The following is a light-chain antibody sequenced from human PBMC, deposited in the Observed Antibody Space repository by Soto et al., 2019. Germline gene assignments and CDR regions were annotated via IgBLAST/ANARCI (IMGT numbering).Light chain of an antibody. CDR3: CSRTTSSTYV. V-gene: IGLV2-14*01. CDR2: EVS. Sequence: QSVLTQPASVSGSPGQSIAISCTGTSSDVGGSNYVSWYQHHPGKAPKLIISEVSNRPSGVSYRFSGSKSGDTASLTISGLQAEEEADYYCCSRTTSSTYVFGPGTKVTVL. J-gene: IGLJ1*01. CDR1: SSDVGGSNY.